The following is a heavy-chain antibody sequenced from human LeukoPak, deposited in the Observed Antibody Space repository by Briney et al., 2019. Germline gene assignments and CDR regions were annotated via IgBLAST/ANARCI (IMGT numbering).Heavy chain of an antibody. CDR3: AKDTEYYYDSSGYCDY. V-gene: IGHV3-9*01. CDR2: ISWNSGSI. J-gene: IGHJ4*02. D-gene: IGHD3-22*01. Sequence: GGSLRLSCAASGFTFDDYAMHWVRHAPGKGLEWVSGISWNSGSIGYADSVKGRFTISRDNAKNSLYLQMNSLRAEDTALYYCAKDTEYYYDSSGYCDYWGQGTLVTVSS. CDR1: GFTFDDYA.